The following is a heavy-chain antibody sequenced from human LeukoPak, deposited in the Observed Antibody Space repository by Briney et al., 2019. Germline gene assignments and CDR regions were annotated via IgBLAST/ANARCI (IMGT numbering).Heavy chain of an antibody. CDR3: ARAHGGDFDYYDSSGYCPPDY. Sequence: GGSLRLSCAASGFTLITYWMTWVRQAPGKGLEWVANINQDGSEKYYVGSVKGRFTISRDNARNSLYLQMNSLRAEDTAVYYCARAHGGDFDYYDSSGYCPPDYWGQGTLVTVSS. J-gene: IGHJ4*02. CDR2: INQDGSEK. CDR1: GFTLITYW. V-gene: IGHV3-7*01. D-gene: IGHD3-22*01.